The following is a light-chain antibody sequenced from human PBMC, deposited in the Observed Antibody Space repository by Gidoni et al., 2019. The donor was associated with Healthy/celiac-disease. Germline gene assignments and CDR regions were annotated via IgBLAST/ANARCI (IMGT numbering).Light chain of an antibody. CDR2: ANS. CDR1: SSNLLLGYD. CDR3: QADDSSLSGPWV. V-gene: IGLV1-40*01. J-gene: IGLJ3*02. Sequence: QPALTQLLSVSGAPAQTLTISCTGSSSNLLLGYDVHRYQQPPGTAPQLLIYANSNRPSGVPARFSGPKSGTSASLAITGLQAEDEADYYCQADDSSLSGPWVFGGGTKLTVL.